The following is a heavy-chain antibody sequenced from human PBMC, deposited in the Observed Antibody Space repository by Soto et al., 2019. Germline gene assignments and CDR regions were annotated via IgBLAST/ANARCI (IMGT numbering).Heavy chain of an antibody. CDR1: GDSVSSNSAA. CDR3: AAMPDGALAY. Sequence: TFSLTCAISGDSVSSNSAAWNWIRQSPSRGLEWLGRTYYRSKWYNEYAVSVKSRITIKPDTSKNQFSLQLNSVIPEDTAVYYCAAMPDGALAYWGQGTLVTVSS. V-gene: IGHV6-1*01. D-gene: IGHD1-26*01. CDR2: TYYRSKWYN. J-gene: IGHJ4*02.